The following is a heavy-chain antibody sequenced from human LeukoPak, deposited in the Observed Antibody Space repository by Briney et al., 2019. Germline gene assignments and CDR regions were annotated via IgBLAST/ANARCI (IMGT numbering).Heavy chain of an antibody. J-gene: IGHJ4*02. CDR1: GFTFSSYE. CDR3: AGERGGYGFY. CDR2: ISSSGSTL. Sequence: GGSLRLSCAASGFTFSSYELNWVRQSPGKGLEWISYISSSGSTLYYADSVKGRFTISRDDAKNSLYLQMNSLRGDDTAMYYCAGERGGYGFYWGQGTLVTVS. V-gene: IGHV3-48*03. D-gene: IGHD5-12*01.